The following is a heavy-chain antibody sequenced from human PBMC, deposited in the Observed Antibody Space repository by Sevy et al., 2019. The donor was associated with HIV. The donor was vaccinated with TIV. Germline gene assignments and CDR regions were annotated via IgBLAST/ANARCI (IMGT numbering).Heavy chain of an antibody. V-gene: IGHV3-74*01. CDR3: ARAWGGTCPEYFDY. Sequence: GGSLRLSCAASGFTFGSYWMHWVRQAPGKGLVWVSRIYADGSVTAYVDSVEGRFTISRDNTKNTVYLQMNSLRTEDTAVYYCARAWGGTCPEYFDYWGHGTLVTVS. J-gene: IGHJ4*01. D-gene: IGHD2-15*01. CDR2: IYADGSVT. CDR1: GFTFGSYW.